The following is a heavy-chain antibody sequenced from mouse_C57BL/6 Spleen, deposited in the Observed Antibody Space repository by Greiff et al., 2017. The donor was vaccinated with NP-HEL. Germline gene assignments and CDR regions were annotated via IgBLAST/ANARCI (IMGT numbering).Heavy chain of an antibody. CDR2: INYDGSST. D-gene: IGHD1-1*01. J-gene: IGHJ1*03. Sequence: EVKLVESEGGLVQPGSSMKLSCTASGFTFSDYYMAWVRQVPEKGLEWVANINYDGSSTYYLDSLKSRFIISRDNAKNILYLQMSSLKSEDTATYYCARITTVAYWYFDVWGTGTTVTVSS. CDR3: ARITTVAYWYFDV. CDR1: GFTFSDYY. V-gene: IGHV5-16*01.